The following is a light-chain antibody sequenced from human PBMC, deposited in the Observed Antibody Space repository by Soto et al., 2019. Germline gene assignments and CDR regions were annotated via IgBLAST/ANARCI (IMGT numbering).Light chain of an antibody. CDR1: NIGSKS. CDR3: PVWASSNDHYV. Sequence: SYELTQPPSVSVAPGQTAGITCGGNNIGSKSVHWYQQKPGQAPVLVVNDDSDRPSGIPERFSGSNSGNTATLTISRVEDGDEADYCCPVWASSNDHYVVGTGTKLTVL. J-gene: IGLJ1*01. CDR2: DDS. V-gene: IGLV3-21*02.